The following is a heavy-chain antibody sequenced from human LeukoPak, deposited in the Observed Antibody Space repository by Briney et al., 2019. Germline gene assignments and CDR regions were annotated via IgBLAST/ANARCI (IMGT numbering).Heavy chain of an antibody. Sequence: ASVKVSCKASGYTFTSYDINWVRQATGQGLEWMGWMNPNSGNTGYAQKFQGRVTMTRNTSISTAYMELGSLRSEDTAVYYCARGWAAAAGTSHYFDYWGQGTLVTVSS. CDR2: MNPNSGNT. CDR1: GYTFTSYD. J-gene: IGHJ4*02. CDR3: ARGWAAAAGTSHYFDY. D-gene: IGHD6-13*01. V-gene: IGHV1-8*01.